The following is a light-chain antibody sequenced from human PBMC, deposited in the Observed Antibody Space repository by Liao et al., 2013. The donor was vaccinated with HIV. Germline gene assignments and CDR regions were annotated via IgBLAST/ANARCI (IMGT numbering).Light chain of an antibody. CDR1: NIGDKS. J-gene: IGLJ3*02. Sequence: SYELTQPPSLSVAPGRTARITCGGNNIGDKSVHWYQQKPGQAPVLVIYYDSDRPSGIPERFSGSNSGNTATLTITRVEAGDEADYYCQVWDNTNYHQVFGGGTKLTVL. CDR2: YDS. CDR3: QVWDNTNYHQV. V-gene: IGLV3-21*01.